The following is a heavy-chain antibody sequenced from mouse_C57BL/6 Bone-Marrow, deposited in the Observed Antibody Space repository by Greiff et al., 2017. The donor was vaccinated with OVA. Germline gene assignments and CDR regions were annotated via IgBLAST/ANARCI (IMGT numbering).Heavy chain of an antibody. CDR2: LWTGGGT. V-gene: IGHV2-9-1*01. J-gene: IGHJ2*01. CDR3: ARDGYFDY. CDR1: GFSLTSYA. D-gene: IGHD2-3*01. Sequence: QVRLKESGPGLVAPSQSLSITCTVSGFSLTSYAISWVRQPPGKGLEWLGVLWTGGGTNYNSALKSRLSISKDNSKSQVFLKMNSLQTDDTARYYCARDGYFDYWGQGTTLTVSS.